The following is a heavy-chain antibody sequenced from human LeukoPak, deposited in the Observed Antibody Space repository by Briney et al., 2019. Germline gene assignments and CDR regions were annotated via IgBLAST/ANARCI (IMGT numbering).Heavy chain of an antibody. Sequence: ASETLSLTCTVSGGSISSSSYYWGWIRQPRGKGLEWIGSIYYSGSTYYNPSLKSRVTISVDTSKNQFSLKLSSVTAADTAVYYCATYYYDSSLDPYYFDYWGQGTLVTVSS. CDR1: GGSISSSSYY. CDR3: ATYYYDSSLDPYYFDY. V-gene: IGHV4-39*07. J-gene: IGHJ4*02. CDR2: IYYSGST. D-gene: IGHD3-22*01.